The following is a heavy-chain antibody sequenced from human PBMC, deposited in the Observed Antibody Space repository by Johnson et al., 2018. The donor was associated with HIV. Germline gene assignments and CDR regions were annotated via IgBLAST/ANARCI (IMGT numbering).Heavy chain of an antibody. CDR1: GFSFSDFG. D-gene: IGHD3-22*01. CDR3: ARGSYYDSSGDAFDI. V-gene: IGHV3-30*03. CDR2: ILYDGDNK. Sequence: QVQLVESGGGLVKPGGSLRLSCSASGFSFSDFGMHWVRQAPGKGLEWVAFILYDGDNKYYADPVKRRFTISRDNSKNTLYLQMNSLRAEDTAVYYCARGSYYDSSGDAFDIWGQGTVVTVSS. J-gene: IGHJ3*02.